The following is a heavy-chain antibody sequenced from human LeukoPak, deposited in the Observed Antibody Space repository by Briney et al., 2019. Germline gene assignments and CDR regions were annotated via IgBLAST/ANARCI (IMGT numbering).Heavy chain of an antibody. CDR3: ARDKKGYSSGWYPGAFDI. Sequence: GGSLRLSCAASGFTFSSYSMNWVRQAPGKGLEWVSYISSSSSTIYYADSVKGRFTISRDNAKNSLYLQMNSLRDEDTAVYYCARDKKGYSSGWYPGAFDIWGQGTMVTVSS. D-gene: IGHD6-19*01. CDR1: GFTFSSYS. J-gene: IGHJ3*02. V-gene: IGHV3-48*02. CDR2: ISSSSSTI.